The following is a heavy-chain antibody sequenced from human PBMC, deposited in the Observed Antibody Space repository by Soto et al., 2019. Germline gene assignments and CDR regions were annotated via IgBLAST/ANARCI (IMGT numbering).Heavy chain of an antibody. CDR2: ISSSSSYI. CDR1: GFTFSSYS. V-gene: IGHV3-21*01. J-gene: IGHJ4*02. CDR3: ARDSTDRNWGSYRRSRPVDY. Sequence: GGSLRLSCAASGFTFSSYSMNWVRQAPGKGLELVSSISSSSSYIYYADSVKGRFTISRDNAKNSLYLQMNSLRAEDTAVYYCARDSTDRNWGSYRRSRPVDYWGQGTLVTVSS. D-gene: IGHD3-16*02.